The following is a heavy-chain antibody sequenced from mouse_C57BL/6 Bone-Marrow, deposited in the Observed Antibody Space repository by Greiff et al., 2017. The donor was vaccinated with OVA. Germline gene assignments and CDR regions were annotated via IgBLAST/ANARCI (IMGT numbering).Heavy chain of an antibody. Sequence: EVKLMESGGGLVKPGGSLKLSCAASGFTFSSYAMSWVRQTPEKRLEWVATISDGGSYTYYPDNVKGRFTISRDNAKNNLYLQMSHLKSEDTAMYYCAREGYDYDGYWGQGTTLTVSS. D-gene: IGHD2-4*01. J-gene: IGHJ2*01. V-gene: IGHV5-4*01. CDR2: ISDGGSYT. CDR3: AREGYDYDGY. CDR1: GFTFSSYA.